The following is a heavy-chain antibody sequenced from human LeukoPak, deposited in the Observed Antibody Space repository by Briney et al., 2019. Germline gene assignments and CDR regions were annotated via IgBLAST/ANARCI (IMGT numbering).Heavy chain of an antibody. CDR2: IYYSGST. Sequence: PSETLSLTCTVSGGSISSSSYYWGWLREPPGKGLEWIGSIYYSGSTYYNPSLKSRVTISVDTSKNQFSLKLSSVTAADTAVYYCARHHTINNWFDPWGQGTLVTVSS. CDR1: GGSISSSSYY. CDR3: ARHHTINNWFDP. J-gene: IGHJ5*02. D-gene: IGHD3-9*01. V-gene: IGHV4-39*01.